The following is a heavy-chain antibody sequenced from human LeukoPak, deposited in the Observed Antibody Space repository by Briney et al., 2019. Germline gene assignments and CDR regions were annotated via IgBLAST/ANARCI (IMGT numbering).Heavy chain of an antibody. D-gene: IGHD3-10*01. V-gene: IGHV4-34*01. CDR1: GGSLSNYY. J-gene: IGHJ5*02. Sequence: SSETLSLTCAVYGGSLSNYYWSWIRQPPGKGLEWIGEINHSGSTKYNPSLKSRVTISVDMSKNQLSLELSSVTAADTAVYYCARGPASGSNFAWFDPWGQGTLVTVSS. CDR2: INHSGST. CDR3: ARGPASGSNFAWFDP.